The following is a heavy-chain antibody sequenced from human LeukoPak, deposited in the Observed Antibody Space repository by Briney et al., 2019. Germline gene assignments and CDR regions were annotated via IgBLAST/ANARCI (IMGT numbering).Heavy chain of an antibody. Sequence: GSSVKVSCKASGGTFSSYAINWVRQAPGQGLEWMGWINPNSGGTNYAQKFQGRVTMTRDTSISTAYMELSRLRSDDTAVYYCAREDFSVGAVDYWGQGTLVTVSS. CDR3: AREDFSVGAVDY. D-gene: IGHD1-26*01. CDR1: GGTFSSYA. CDR2: INPNSGGT. J-gene: IGHJ4*02. V-gene: IGHV1-2*02.